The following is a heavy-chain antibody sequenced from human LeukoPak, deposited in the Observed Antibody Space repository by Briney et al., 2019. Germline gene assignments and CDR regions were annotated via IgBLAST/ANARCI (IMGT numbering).Heavy chain of an antibody. V-gene: IGHV3-21*01. CDR2: ISSSSSYI. J-gene: IGHJ4*02. CDR3: ARDLGYGDPLDY. D-gene: IGHD4-17*01. Sequence: GGSLRLSCAASGFTFSSYSMTWVRQAPGKGLEWVSSISSSSSYIYYADSVKGRFTISRDNAKNSLYLQMNSLRAEDTAVYYCARDLGYGDPLDYWGQGTLVTVSS. CDR1: GFTFSSYS.